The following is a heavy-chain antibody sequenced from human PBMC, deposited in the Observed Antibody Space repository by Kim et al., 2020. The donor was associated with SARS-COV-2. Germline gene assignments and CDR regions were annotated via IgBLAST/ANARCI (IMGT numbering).Heavy chain of an antibody. Sequence: SVKVSCKASGGTFSSYAISWVRQAPGQGLEWMGGIIPIFGTANYAQKFQGRVTITADESTSTAYMELSSLRSEDTAVYYCARSLAVPRGMYYYYCMDVWGQGTTVTVSS. J-gene: IGHJ6*02. CDR3: ARSLAVPRGMYYYYCMDV. D-gene: IGHD6-19*01. CDR1: GGTFSSYA. CDR2: IIPIFGTA. V-gene: IGHV1-69*13.